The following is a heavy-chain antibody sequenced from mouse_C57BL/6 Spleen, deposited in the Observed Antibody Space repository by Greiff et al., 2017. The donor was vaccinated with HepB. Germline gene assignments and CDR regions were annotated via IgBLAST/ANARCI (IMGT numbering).Heavy chain of an antibody. J-gene: IGHJ3*01. CDR2: IYPRSGNT. CDR1: GYTFTSYG. Sequence: VKVVESGAELARPGASVKLSCKASGYTFTSYGISWVKQRTGQGLEWIGEIYPRSGNTYYNEKFKGKATLTADKSSSTAYMELRSLTSEDSAVYFCAREGSIAWFAYWGQGTLVTVSA. D-gene: IGHD1-1*01. V-gene: IGHV1-81*01. CDR3: AREGSIAWFAY.